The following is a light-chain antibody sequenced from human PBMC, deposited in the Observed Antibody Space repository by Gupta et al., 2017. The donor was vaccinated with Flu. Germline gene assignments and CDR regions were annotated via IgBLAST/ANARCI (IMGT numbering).Light chain of an antibody. CDR1: QSVSSD. CDR2: DAS. V-gene: IGKV3-11*01. CDR3: QQRSNWPLT. Sequence: RASQSVSSDLAWYQQKPGQAPKLLIYDASNRDTGIPARFSGSGSGTDFTLTISSLEPEDFAVYYCQQRSNWPLTFGGGTKVESK. J-gene: IGKJ4*01.